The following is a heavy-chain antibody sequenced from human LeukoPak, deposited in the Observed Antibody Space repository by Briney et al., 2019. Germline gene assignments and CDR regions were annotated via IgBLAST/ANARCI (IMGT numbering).Heavy chain of an antibody. CDR2: INHSGST. CDR3: ARAMIVVIITTPGYFDL. D-gene: IGHD3-22*01. CDR1: GGSFSGYY. Sequence: PSETLSLTCAVYGGSFSGYYWSWIRQPPGKGREWIGEINHSGSTNYNPSLKSRVTLSIDTSKNQFSLKLSSVTAADTAVYYCARAMIVVIITTPGYFDLWGRGTLVTVSS. V-gene: IGHV4-34*01. J-gene: IGHJ2*01.